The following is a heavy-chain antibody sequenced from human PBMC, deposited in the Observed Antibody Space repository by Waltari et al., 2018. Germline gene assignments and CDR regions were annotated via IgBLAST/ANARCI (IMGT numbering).Heavy chain of an antibody. CDR3: ARVPNCSGGSCYPANYYYMDV. CDR1: GGTFSSYA. Sequence: QVQLVQSGAEVKKPGSSVKVSCKASGGTFSSYAISWVRQAPGQGLEWMGGIIPIFGTANYAQKFQGRVTITADESTSTAYMELSSLRSEDTAVYYCARVPNCSGGSCYPANYYYMDVWGKGTTVTVSS. V-gene: IGHV1-69*12. D-gene: IGHD2-15*01. CDR2: IIPIFGTA. J-gene: IGHJ6*03.